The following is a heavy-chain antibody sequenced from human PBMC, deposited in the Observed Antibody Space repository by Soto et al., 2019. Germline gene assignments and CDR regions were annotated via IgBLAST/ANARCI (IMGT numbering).Heavy chain of an antibody. CDR2: ISGSGRNT. CDR3: AKNGLSDSPSAIDS. D-gene: IGHD2-8*01. J-gene: IGHJ4*02. Sequence: XGSLRLSRATSGCTCSRNGMSWVRQAPGKGLDWVSGISGSGRNTHYADSVKGRFTISRDNSKNTLFLQMNSLRVEDTAVYYCAKNGLSDSPSAIDSWGQGTLVTVS. CDR1: GCTCSRNG. V-gene: IGHV3-23*01.